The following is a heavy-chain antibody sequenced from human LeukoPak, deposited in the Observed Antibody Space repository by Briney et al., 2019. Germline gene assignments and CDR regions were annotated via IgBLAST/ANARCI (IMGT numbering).Heavy chain of an antibody. Sequence: SVTVSCKASGGTFSSYAISWVRQAPGQGLEWMGGIIPIFGTANYAQKFQGRVTITADTSTSTAYMELRSLRSDDTAVYYCARADYYDSSGPPGVYWGQGTLVTVSS. CDR3: ARADYYDSSGPPGVY. J-gene: IGHJ4*02. CDR2: IIPIFGTA. CDR1: GGTFSSYA. V-gene: IGHV1-69*06. D-gene: IGHD3-22*01.